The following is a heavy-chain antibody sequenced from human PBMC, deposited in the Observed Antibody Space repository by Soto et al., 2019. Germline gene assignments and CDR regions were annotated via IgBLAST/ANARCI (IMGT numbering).Heavy chain of an antibody. Sequence: EVQVLESGGSLVQPGGSLRLSCAGSGFTFSNDAMNWVRQAPWKGLEWVSSISGGGDAAFFPDSVRGRFTISRDNSKNTVTLQTNSLGVDDTAVYYCARKILGSTTRPNYWYFDLWGRGTLVTVSS. CDR3: ARKILGSTTRPNYWYFDL. CDR1: GFTFSNDA. CDR2: ISGGGDAA. D-gene: IGHD7-27*01. V-gene: IGHV3-23*01. J-gene: IGHJ2*01.